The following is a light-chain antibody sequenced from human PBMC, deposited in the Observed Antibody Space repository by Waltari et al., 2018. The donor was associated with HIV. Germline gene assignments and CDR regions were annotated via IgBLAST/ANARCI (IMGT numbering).Light chain of an antibody. CDR3: QSYDSSLSGYV. V-gene: IGLV1-40*01. CDR2: GNT. Sequence: QSVLTQPPSVSGAPGQRVTISCTGSSSNIGAGYDVHWYQQLPGTAPKLLIYGNTNRPSGVPDRFSGSKSGTSASLAITGLLVEDEADYYYQSYDSSLSGYVFGTGTKVTVL. CDR1: SSNIGAGYD. J-gene: IGLJ1*01.